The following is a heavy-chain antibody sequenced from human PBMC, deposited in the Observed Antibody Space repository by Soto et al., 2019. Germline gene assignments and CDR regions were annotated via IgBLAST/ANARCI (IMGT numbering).Heavy chain of an antibody. CDR2: ISSSSSTI. CDR1: GFTFSSYS. V-gene: IGHV3-48*02. J-gene: IGHJ4*02. Sequence: GGSLRLSCAASGFTFSSYSMNWVRQAPGKGLEWVSYISSSSSTIYYADSVKGRFTISRDNAKNSLYLQMNSLRDKDTAVYYCASGKDYAEGGYWGQGTLVTVSS. CDR3: ASGKDYAEGGY. D-gene: IGHD4-17*01.